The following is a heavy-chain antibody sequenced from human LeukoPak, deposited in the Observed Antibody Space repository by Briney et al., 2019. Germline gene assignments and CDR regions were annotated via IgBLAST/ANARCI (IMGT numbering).Heavy chain of an antibody. CDR1: GFTFSGSA. CDR3: TRDSGTYNWFDP. CDR2: IDKKDKGSATAT. D-gene: IGHD1-26*01. Sequence: GGSLRLSCAASGFTFSGSAIHWVRQSSGKGLEWVGQIDKKDKGSATATAYAASVKGRFTISRDDSINTAYLQMKSLKTEDTALYYCTRDSGTYNWFDPWGQGTLVTVSS. J-gene: IGHJ5*02. V-gene: IGHV3-73*01.